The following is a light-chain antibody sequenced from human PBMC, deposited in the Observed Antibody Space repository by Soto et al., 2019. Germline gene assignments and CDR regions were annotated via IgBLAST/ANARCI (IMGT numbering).Light chain of an antibody. V-gene: IGKV3D-15*01. CDR3: QQRDNWPPTWT. CDR2: GAS. Sequence: EIVMTQSPATLSVSPGERVTLSCRASQSINNKVAWYQQKPGQAPRLLIYGASSRATGIPDRFSGSGSGTDFTLTISSLEPEDFAVYYCQQRDNWPPTWTFGQGTKVDIK. CDR1: QSINNK. J-gene: IGKJ1*01.